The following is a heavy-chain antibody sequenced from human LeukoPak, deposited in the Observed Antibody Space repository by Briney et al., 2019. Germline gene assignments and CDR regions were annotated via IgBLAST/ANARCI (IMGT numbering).Heavy chain of an antibody. Sequence: SETLSLTCAVYGGSISGYYWSWIRQPPGKGLEWIGEINHSGSTNYNPPLKSRVTISVDTSKNQFSLKLSSVTAADTAVYYCARGQKTSAFDIWGQGTMVTVSS. V-gene: IGHV4-34*01. CDR1: GGSISGYY. CDR2: INHSGST. J-gene: IGHJ3*02. CDR3: ARGQKTSAFDI. D-gene: IGHD1-7*01.